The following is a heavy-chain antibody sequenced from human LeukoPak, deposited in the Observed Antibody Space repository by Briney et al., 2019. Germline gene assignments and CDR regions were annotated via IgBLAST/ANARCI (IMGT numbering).Heavy chain of an antibody. CDR1: GGSINTDGYY. CDR2: IYYSGNT. D-gene: IGHD3-22*01. J-gene: IGHJ3*02. Sequence: PSETLSLTCSVSGGSINTDGYYWSWIRQHPGKGLEWIGYIYYSGNTYYTPSLKSRLIISVDTSKNQFSLRLSSVTAADTALYYCARAIGRDAFHIWGQGTMVTVSS. V-gene: IGHV4-31*03. CDR3: ARAIGRDAFHI.